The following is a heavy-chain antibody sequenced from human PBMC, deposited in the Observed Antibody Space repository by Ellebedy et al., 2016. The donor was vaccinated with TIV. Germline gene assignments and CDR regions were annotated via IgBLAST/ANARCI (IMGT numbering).Heavy chain of an antibody. CDR3: ATGLIYGYEY. D-gene: IGHD5-18*01. V-gene: IGHV3-23*01. CDR2: IRGSGGST. Sequence: GGSLRLSXAASGFTFASYTMSWVRQAQGKGLELVSGIRGSGGSTYYADSVKGRFTISRDNSKNTLYLQMNSLRGEDTAVYYCATGLIYGYEYWGQGTLVTVSS. CDR1: GFTFASYT. J-gene: IGHJ4*02.